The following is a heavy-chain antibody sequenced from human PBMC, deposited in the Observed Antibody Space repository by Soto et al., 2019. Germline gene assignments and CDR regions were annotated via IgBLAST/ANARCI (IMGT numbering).Heavy chain of an antibody. V-gene: IGHV3-66*01. Sequence: EVQLVESGGGLVQPGGSLRLSCAASGFTVSSYYMTWVRQAPGKGLEWVSVLYSGGATFYADSVKGRFTISRDNSKNTLFLQMNSLRAEDTAVYYCARDFGDSSGYYDYWDQGTLVTVSS. D-gene: IGHD3-22*01. CDR1: GFTVSSYY. J-gene: IGHJ4*02. CDR3: ARDFGDSSGYYDY. CDR2: LYSGGAT.